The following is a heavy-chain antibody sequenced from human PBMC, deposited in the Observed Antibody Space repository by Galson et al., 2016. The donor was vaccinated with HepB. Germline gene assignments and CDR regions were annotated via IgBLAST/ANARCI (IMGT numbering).Heavy chain of an antibody. V-gene: IGHV3-23*01. CDR2: ISGNKDNT. J-gene: IGHJ4*02. D-gene: IGHD2-21*02. CDR1: AFTFSNYS. CDR3: VRDVVVTMFDS. Sequence: SLRLSCAASAFTFSNYSIAWVRQAPGRGLEWVSTISGNKDNTHYADSVKGRFTISRDNSKSTLALQMDRLRVEDTALSDCVRDVVVTMFDSWGQGTLVTVSS.